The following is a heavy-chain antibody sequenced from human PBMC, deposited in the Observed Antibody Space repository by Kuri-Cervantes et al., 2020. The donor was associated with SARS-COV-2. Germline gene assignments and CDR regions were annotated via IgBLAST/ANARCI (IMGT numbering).Heavy chain of an antibody. CDR1: GFSLSNARMG. J-gene: IGHJ5*02. V-gene: IGHV4-61*01. Sequence: SGPTLVKPTETLTLTCTVSGFSLSNARMGVSWIRQPPGKGLEWIGNIYYSGSTNYNPSLKSRVTISVDTSKNQFSLKLSSVTAADTAVYYCASSKKGRYWFDPWGQGTLVTVSS. CDR2: IYYSGST. CDR3: ASSKKGRYWFDP.